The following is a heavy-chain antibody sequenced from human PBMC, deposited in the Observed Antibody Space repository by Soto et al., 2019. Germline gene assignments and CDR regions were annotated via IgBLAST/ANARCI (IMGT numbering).Heavy chain of an antibody. Sequence: QVQLQQWGAGLLKPSETLSLTCAVYGGSFSGYYWSWIRQPPGKGLEWIGEINHSGSTNYNPSLKSRVTISVDTSKNQFSLKLSSVTAADTAVYYCARVGQVDSSSSRSTYYYGMDVWGQGTTVTVSS. V-gene: IGHV4-34*01. J-gene: IGHJ6*02. D-gene: IGHD6-6*01. CDR1: GGSFSGYY. CDR2: INHSGST. CDR3: ARVGQVDSSSSRSTYYYGMDV.